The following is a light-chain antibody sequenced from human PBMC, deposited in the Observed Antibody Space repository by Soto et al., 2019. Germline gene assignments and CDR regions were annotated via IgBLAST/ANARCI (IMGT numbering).Light chain of an antibody. CDR3: QQYSASPRT. CDR1: QTVSSNY. Sequence: EIVLTQSPGTLSLSPGERATLSCRASQTVSSNYLAWYHQKPGQAPRLLIHSASTRAPGIPDRFSASGTGTDFTLTISRLEPEDSAVYYCQQYSASPRTFGPGTKVEIK. V-gene: IGKV3-20*01. J-gene: IGKJ1*01. CDR2: SAS.